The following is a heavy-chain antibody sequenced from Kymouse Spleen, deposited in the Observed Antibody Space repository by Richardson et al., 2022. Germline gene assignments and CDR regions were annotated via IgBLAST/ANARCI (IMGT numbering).Heavy chain of an antibody. V-gene: IGHV3-9*01. CDR2: ISWNSGSI. J-gene: IGHJ4*02. Sequence: EVQLVESGGGLVQPGRSLRLSCAASGFTFDDYAMHWVRQAPGKGLEWVSGISWNSGSIGYADSVKGRFTISRDNAKNSLYLQMNSLRAEDTALYYCAKPLGYCTNGVCSRPFDYWGQGTLVTVSS. CDR1: GFTFDDYA. D-gene: IGHD2-8*01. CDR3: AKPLGYCTNGVCSRPFDY.